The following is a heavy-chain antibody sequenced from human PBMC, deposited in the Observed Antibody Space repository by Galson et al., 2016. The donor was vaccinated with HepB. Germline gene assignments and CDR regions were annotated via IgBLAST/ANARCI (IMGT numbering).Heavy chain of an antibody. CDR1: GFSLTNNAVG. CDR2: VYWNDDK. Sequence: PALVKPTQTLTLTCTFSGFSLTNNAVGVGWLRQPPGKALEWLAPVYWNDDKRYSSSLKTRLTITKETSKNQVVLTMTNMDPVDTATYYCARYMGPDWYFAPWGRGTLVSVSS. CDR3: ARYMGPDWYFAP. V-gene: IGHV2-5*01. J-gene: IGHJ2*01. D-gene: IGHD3-16*01.